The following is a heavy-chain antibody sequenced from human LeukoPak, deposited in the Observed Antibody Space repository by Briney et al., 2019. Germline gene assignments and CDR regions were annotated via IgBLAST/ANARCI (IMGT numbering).Heavy chain of an antibody. D-gene: IGHD3-9*01. Sequence: PGGSLRLSCAASGFTFSSYAMHWVRQAPGKGLEWVAVISYDGSNKYYADSVKGRFTISRDNSKNTLYLQMNSLRAEDTAVYYCARDRDDILDYWGQGTLVTVFS. CDR2: ISYDGSNK. CDR1: GFTFSSYA. CDR3: ARDRDDILDY. J-gene: IGHJ4*02. V-gene: IGHV3-30*04.